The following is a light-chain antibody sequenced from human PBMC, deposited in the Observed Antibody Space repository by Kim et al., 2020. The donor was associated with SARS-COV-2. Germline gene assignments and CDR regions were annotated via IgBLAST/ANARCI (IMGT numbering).Light chain of an antibody. CDR2: YDN. J-gene: IGLJ2*01. Sequence: AAGKTARISCGGNNIGDYRVHWYQQKPGQTPILVIYYDNLRPSGIPARFSGSNSVSTVTLTISRVQAGDEADYYCQVWDTSADRVVFGGGTQLTVL. V-gene: IGLV3-21*04. CDR3: QVWDTSADRVV. CDR1: NIGDYR.